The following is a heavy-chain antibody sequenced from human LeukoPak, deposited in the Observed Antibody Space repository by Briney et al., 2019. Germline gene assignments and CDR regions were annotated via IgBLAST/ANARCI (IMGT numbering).Heavy chain of an antibody. CDR1: GYTFTSYD. D-gene: IGHD6-25*01. Sequence: GASVKVSCKASGYTFTSYDINCVRQPTGQGLEWMGWMNPNSGNTGYAQKFQGRVTMTRNTSISTAYTELSSLRSEDTAVYYCARVGWQRLSTYMDVWGKGTTVTVSS. V-gene: IGHV1-8*01. CDR3: ARVGWQRLSTYMDV. CDR2: MNPNSGNT. J-gene: IGHJ6*03.